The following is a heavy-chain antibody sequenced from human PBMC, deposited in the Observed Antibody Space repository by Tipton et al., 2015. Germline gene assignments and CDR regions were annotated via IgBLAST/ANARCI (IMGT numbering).Heavy chain of an antibody. Sequence: TLSLTCTVSGGSISSYYWSWIRQHPGKGLEWIGYIYYSGSTYYNPSLKSRVTISVDTSKNQFSLKLSSVTAADTAVYYCVRARFGYSGYDRYYFDYWGQGTLVTVSS. CDR1: GGSISSYY. J-gene: IGHJ4*02. V-gene: IGHV4-59*06. CDR3: VRARFGYSGYDRYYFDY. D-gene: IGHD5-12*01. CDR2: IYYSGST.